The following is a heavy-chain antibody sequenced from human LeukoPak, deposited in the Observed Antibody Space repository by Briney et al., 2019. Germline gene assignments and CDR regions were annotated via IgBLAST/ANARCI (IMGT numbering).Heavy chain of an antibody. CDR3: ARGELGYCSGGSCYNTDYYYYGMDV. V-gene: IGHV1-69*13. J-gene: IGHJ6*02. CDR2: IIPIFGTA. Sequence: SVKVSCKASGGTFISYAISWVRQAPGQGLEWMGGIIPIFGTANYAQKFQGRVTITADESTSTAYMELSSLRSEDTAVYYCARGELGYCSGGSCYNTDYYYYGMDVWGQGTTVTVSS. CDR1: GGTFISYA. D-gene: IGHD2-15*01.